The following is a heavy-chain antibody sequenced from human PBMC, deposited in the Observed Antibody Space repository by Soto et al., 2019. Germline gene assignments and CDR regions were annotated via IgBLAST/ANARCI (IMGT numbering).Heavy chain of an antibody. CDR2: IYYSGST. Sequence: SETLSLTCTVSGGSISSYYWSWIRQPPGKGLEWIGYIYYSGSTNYNPSLKSRVTISVDTSKNQFSLKLSSVTAADTAVYYCARVKRSDYGDYANYFDYWGQGTLVTVS. V-gene: IGHV4-59*01. CDR1: GGSISSYY. CDR3: ARVKRSDYGDYANYFDY. J-gene: IGHJ4*02. D-gene: IGHD4-17*01.